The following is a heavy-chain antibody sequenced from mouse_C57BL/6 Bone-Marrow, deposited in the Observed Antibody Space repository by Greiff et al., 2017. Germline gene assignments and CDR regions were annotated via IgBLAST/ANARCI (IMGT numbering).Heavy chain of an antibody. CDR3: AREQLRLPYFDY. CDR1: GYTFTDYY. J-gene: IGHJ2*01. V-gene: IGHV1-76*01. Sequence: QVQLQQSGAELVRPGASVKLSCKASGYTFTDYYINWVKQRPGQGLEWIARIYPGSGNTYYNEKFKGKATLTAEKSSSTAYMQLSSLTSEDSAVYFCAREQLRLPYFDYWGQGTTLTVSS. D-gene: IGHD3-2*02. CDR2: IYPGSGNT.